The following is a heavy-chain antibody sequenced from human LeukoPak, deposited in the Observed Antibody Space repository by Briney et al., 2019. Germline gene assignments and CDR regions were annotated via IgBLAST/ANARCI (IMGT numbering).Heavy chain of an antibody. J-gene: IGHJ4*02. CDR3: ARDLTIFGVAVFDY. CDR2: IYHSGST. Sequence: PSETLSLTCTVSGYSISSGYFWGWIRQPPGKGLGWIGSIYHSGSTYYNPSLKSRVTISVDTPKNQFSLKLSSVTAADTAVYYCARDLTIFGVAVFDYWGQGALVTVSS. V-gene: IGHV4-38-2*02. CDR1: GYSISSGYF. D-gene: IGHD3-3*01.